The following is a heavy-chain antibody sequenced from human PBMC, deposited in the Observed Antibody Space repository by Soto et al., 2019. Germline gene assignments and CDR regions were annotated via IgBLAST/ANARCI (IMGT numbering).Heavy chain of an antibody. CDR2: ISRGASSI. CDR1: GFTFSTYG. J-gene: IGHJ4*01. V-gene: IGHV3-48*02. D-gene: IGHD3-16*01. Sequence: EVQLVESGGGLVQPGGSLRLSCVVYGFTFSTYGMTWVRQAPGKGLEGDSDISRGASSIFYADSVKGRFTISRDDAKNSLYLQMNSLIDDDTSVYYCARVGAVEYWCHGTLVTVSS. CDR3: ARVGAVEY.